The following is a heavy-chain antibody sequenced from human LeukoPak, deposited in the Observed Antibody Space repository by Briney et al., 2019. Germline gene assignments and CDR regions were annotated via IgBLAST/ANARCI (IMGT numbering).Heavy chain of an antibody. V-gene: IGHV3-30*02. CDR2: LRYDGSNK. D-gene: IGHD3-3*01. CDR1: GFTFISYG. Sequence: GSLRLSCAASGFTFISYGMHWVRQAPGKGLEWVAFLRYDGSNKYYADSVKGRFTISRDNSKNTLYLQMNSLRAEDTAVYYCARGRGYNYYYMDVWGKGTTVTVSS. J-gene: IGHJ6*03. CDR3: ARGRGYNYYYMDV.